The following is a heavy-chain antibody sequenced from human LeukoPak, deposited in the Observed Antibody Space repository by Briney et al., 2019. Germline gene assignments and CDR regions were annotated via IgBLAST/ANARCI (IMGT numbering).Heavy chain of an antibody. J-gene: IGHJ4*02. Sequence: GRSLRLSCAASGFTFDDYAVHWVRQAPGKGLEWVSLFSWDGGSTYYADSVKGRFTISRDNSKNSLYLQMNSLRAEDTALYYCAKDSPRFGGFDYWGQGTLVTVSS. CDR2: FSWDGGST. CDR3: AKDSPRFGGFDY. D-gene: IGHD3-10*01. CDR1: GFTFDDYA. V-gene: IGHV3-43D*03.